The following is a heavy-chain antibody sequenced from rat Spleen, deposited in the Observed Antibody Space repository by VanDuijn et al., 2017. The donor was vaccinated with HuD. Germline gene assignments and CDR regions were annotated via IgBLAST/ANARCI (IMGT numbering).Heavy chain of an antibody. Sequence: EIQLQESGPGLVKPSQSLSLTCSVAGYTITSGYDWSWIRKFPGNKMEWMGYISYSGSTNSNPSLKSRISITRDTSKNQFFLQLNSVTTEDTATYYCARSGWDYFDYWGQGVMVTVSS. CDR3: ARSGWDYFDY. D-gene: IGHD4-1*01. V-gene: IGHV3-4*01. CDR2: ISYSGST. J-gene: IGHJ2*01. CDR1: GYTITSGY.